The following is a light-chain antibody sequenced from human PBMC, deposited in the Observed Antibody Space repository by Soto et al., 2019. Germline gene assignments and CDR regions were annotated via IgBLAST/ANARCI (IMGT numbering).Light chain of an antibody. J-gene: IGKJ1*01. CDR2: KAS. CDR1: QTISSW. Sequence: DIQMTQSPSPLSGSVGDSVTITCRASQTISSWLAWYQQKPGKAPKLLIYKASTLKSGVPPRFNGSRSETEFTLTIRNLQPDDFATYYCQQYNSFPWTFGLGTKVDIK. V-gene: IGKV1-5*03. CDR3: QQYNSFPWT.